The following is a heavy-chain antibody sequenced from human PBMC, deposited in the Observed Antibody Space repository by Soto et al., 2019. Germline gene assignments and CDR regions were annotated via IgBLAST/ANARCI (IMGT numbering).Heavy chain of an antibody. J-gene: IGHJ5*02. V-gene: IGHV1-69*02. CDR3: ARVGITGNRFDP. CDR1: GGTFSSYT. D-gene: IGHD1-20*01. CDR2: IIPILGIA. Sequence: QVQLVQSGAEVKKPGSSVKVSCKASGGTFSSYTISWVRQAPGQGLEWMGRIIPILGIANYAQKFQGRVTITEDKSTSKAYMELRSLRSVDTAVYYCARVGITGNRFDPWGQGTLGTGSS.